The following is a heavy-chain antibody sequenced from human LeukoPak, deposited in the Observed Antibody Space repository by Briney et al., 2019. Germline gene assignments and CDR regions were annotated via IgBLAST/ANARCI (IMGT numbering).Heavy chain of an antibody. J-gene: IGHJ4*02. CDR3: ARGYDFWSGYLDY. CDR2: IIPIFGTA. D-gene: IGHD3-3*01. Sequence: SVKVSCKASGGTFSSYAISWVRQAPGQGLEWMGGIIPIFGTANYAQKFQGRVTITTDESTSTAYMELSSLRSEDTAVYYCARGYDFWSGYLDYWGQGTLVTVSS. CDR1: GGTFSSYA. V-gene: IGHV1-69*05.